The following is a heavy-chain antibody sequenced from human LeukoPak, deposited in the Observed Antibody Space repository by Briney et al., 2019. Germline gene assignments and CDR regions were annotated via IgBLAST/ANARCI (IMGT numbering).Heavy chain of an antibody. CDR1: GYTFTGYY. CDR3: ARSSRPCSGGSCYLNSYYYHNMDV. D-gene: IGHD2-15*01. J-gene: IGHJ6*03. CDR2: INPNNGGT. Sequence: ASVKVSCKASGYTFTGYYIHWVRQAPGQGLELMGWINPNNGGTNYAQKFQGRVTMTRDTSVSTAYVELSRLRSDDTAVYYCARSSRPCSGGSCYLNSYYYHNMDVWGKGTTVTISS. V-gene: IGHV1-2*02.